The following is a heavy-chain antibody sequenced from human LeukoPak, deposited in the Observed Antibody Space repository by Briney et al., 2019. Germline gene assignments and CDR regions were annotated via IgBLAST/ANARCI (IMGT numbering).Heavy chain of an antibody. Sequence: ASVKVSCKASGYTFTGYYMHWVRQAPGQGLEWMGWISAYNGNTNYAQKLQGRVTMTTDTSTSTAYMELRSLRSDDTAVYYCARDRVSYYYDSRTGGRRDAFDIWGQGTMVTVSS. CDR1: GYTFTGYY. J-gene: IGHJ3*02. CDR3: ARDRVSYYYDSRTGGRRDAFDI. V-gene: IGHV1-18*04. D-gene: IGHD3-22*01. CDR2: ISAYNGNT.